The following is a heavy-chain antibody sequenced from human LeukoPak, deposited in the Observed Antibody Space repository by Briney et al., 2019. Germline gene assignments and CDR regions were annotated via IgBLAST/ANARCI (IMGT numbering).Heavy chain of an antibody. J-gene: IGHJ3*02. CDR2: ISQSGST. CDR3: ARALGAFDI. Sequence: PSETLSLTCTVSGGSISSSSYYWSWIRQPPGKGLEWIGEISQSGSTNYNPSLKSRVNISLDTSENQFSLKLSSVTAADTAVYYCARALGAFDIWGQGTVVTVSS. CDR1: GGSISSSSYY. V-gene: IGHV4-39*07.